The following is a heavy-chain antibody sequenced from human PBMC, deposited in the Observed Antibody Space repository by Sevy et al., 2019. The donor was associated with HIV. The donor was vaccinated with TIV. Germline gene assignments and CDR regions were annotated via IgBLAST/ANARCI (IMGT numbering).Heavy chain of an antibody. J-gene: IGHJ4*02. CDR3: ARDKSATAVDY. D-gene: IGHD6-25*01. CDR2: INSDGSKT. CDR1: GFTFSSYW. Sequence: GGSLRLSCAASGFTFSSYWMHWVRQAPGKGLGWVSHINSDGSKTGYADSVKGRFTISGDNAKNTLYLQMNSLRAEDTAVYYCARDKSATAVDYWGQGTLVTVSS. V-gene: IGHV3-74*01.